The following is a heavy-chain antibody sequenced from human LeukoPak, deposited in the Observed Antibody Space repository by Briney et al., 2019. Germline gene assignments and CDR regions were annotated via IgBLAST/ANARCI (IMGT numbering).Heavy chain of an antibody. CDR2: ISTSGRT. D-gene: IGHD3-22*01. Sequence: GGSLTLSCADSGFTFSSYAMSWVRQAPGKGLEWVSLISTSGRTHYADSVQGRFTISRDNSRNTLSLHMNSLRAEDTAVYYCARDLDSSGYYHVVDSWGQGALGTVSS. CDR3: ARDLDSSGYYHVVDS. J-gene: IGHJ4*02. CDR1: GFTFSSYA. V-gene: IGHV3-23*01.